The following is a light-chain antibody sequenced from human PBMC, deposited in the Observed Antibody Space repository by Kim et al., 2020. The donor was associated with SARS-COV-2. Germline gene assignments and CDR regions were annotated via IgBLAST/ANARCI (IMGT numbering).Light chain of an antibody. CDR1: SGNIAGNY. CDR3: QTYDTNGHWV. CDR2: DDS. Sequence: KTVTISCTRSSGNIAGNYVQWYQQRPGSSPSAVIYDDSRRPSGVPDRFSGSIDSSSNSASLTISGLKTEDEADYYCQTYDTNGHWVFGGGTKLTVL. V-gene: IGLV6-57*01. J-gene: IGLJ3*02.